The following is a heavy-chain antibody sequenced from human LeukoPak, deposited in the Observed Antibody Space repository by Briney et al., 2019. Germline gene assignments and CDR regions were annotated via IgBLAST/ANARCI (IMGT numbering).Heavy chain of an antibody. CDR1: GYTFTDYY. V-gene: IGHV1-2*02. D-gene: IGHD1-26*01. J-gene: IGHJ4*02. CDR3: ARGSALQGARFPFAY. Sequence: ASVKVSCKASGYTFTDYYIHWVRQAPGQRLEGMGWINASSGDTKDAQNFQDRVTMTRDTSISTAYVELSALTSDDTALYYCARGSALQGARFPFAYWGQGTLVTVSS. CDR2: INASSGDT.